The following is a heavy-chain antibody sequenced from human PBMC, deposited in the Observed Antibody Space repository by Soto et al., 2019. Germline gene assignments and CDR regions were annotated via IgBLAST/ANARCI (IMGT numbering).Heavy chain of an antibody. D-gene: IGHD1-26*01. J-gene: IGHJ4*02. CDR1: GFTFSSYG. Sequence: QVQLVESGGGVVQPGRSLRLSCAASGFTFSSYGMHWVRQAPGKGLEWVAVISYDGSNKYYADYVKGTFTISRDNSKNTQELQMNSLRPEDTAVYYCPKDLGVGATPGYWGQGTLVIVSS. CDR3: PKDLGVGATPGY. V-gene: IGHV3-30*18. CDR2: ISYDGSNK.